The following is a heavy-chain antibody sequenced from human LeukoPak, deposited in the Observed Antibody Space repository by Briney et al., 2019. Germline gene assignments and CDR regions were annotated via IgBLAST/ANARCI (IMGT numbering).Heavy chain of an antibody. V-gene: IGHV3-9*01. D-gene: IGHD5-18*01. CDR1: GFTFDDYA. Sequence: GRSLRLSCAASGFTFDDYAMHWVRQAPGKGLEWVSGISWNSGSIGYADSVKGRFTISRDNSKNTLSLQMNSLRAEDTAVYYCAKGSNGYGDYWGQGTLVTVSS. J-gene: IGHJ4*02. CDR2: ISWNSGSI. CDR3: AKGSNGYGDY.